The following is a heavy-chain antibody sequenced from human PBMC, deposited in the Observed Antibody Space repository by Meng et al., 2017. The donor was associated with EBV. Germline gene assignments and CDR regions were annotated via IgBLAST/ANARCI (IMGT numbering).Heavy chain of an antibody. CDR2: ISAYNGNT. Sequence: VQCVQYGARVKKAGDTLKVSFKASVYTFTSYVISWVRQDTGQGLEWMGWISAYNGNTNYAQKLQGRVTMTTDTSTSTAYMELRSLRSDDTAVYYCARGLDYFDYWGQGTLVTVSS. J-gene: IGHJ4*02. CDR1: VYTFTSYV. CDR3: ARGLDYFDY. V-gene: IGHV1-18*01.